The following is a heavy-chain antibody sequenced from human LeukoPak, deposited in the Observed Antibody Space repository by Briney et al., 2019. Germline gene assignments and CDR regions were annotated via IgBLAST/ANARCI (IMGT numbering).Heavy chain of an antibody. V-gene: IGHV3-23*01. CDR3: AKDPTSVGGRHDWLSDS. CDR2: NGSGDDSA. CDR1: GFTFNSYA. Sequence: PGGSLRLSCAASGFTFNSYAMSWVRQAPGNGLEWVSTNGSGDDSAYYADSVKGRFTISKDNSKNTLYLLMNYLRAEDTAVYYCAKDPTSVGGRHDWLSDSWGQGTLVTVSS. D-gene: IGHD3-9*01. J-gene: IGHJ5*02.